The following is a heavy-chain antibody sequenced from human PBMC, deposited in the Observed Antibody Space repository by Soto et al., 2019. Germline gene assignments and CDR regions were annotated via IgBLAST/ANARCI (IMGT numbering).Heavy chain of an antibody. V-gene: IGHV1-18*01. CDR2: ISGFNGNT. J-gene: IGHJ4*02. Sequence: ASVKVSCRASGYTFNFYGITWVRQAPGQGLEWMGCISGFNGNTNYAADLQGRVTMTTDTSTSTAYMDLRGLRSDDTAVYYCARIGVSSGHESPDFDSWGQGTLVTVSS. CDR1: GYTFNFYG. CDR3: ARIGVSSGHESPDFDS. D-gene: IGHD3-16*01.